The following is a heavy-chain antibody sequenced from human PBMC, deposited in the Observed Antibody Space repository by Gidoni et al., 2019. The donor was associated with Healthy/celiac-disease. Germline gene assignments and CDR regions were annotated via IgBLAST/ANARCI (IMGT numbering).Heavy chain of an antibody. V-gene: IGHV4-59*01. J-gene: IGHJ4*02. CDR3: ARENEQQLGFDY. D-gene: IGHD6-13*01. Sequence: QVQLQESGPGLVKPSETLSLTCTVSGCSISSYYWSWIRQPPGKGLEWIGYIYYSGSTNYNPSLKSRVTISVDTSKNQFSLKLSSVTAADTAVYYCARENEQQLGFDYWGQGTLVTVSS. CDR2: IYYSGST. CDR1: GCSISSYY.